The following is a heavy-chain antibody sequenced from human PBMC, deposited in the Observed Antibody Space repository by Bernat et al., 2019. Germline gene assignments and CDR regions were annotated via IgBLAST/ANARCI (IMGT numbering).Heavy chain of an antibody. J-gene: IGHJ4*02. CDR2: ISTVGNDK. CDR3: AGDGAVGPAAYYFDF. V-gene: IGHV3-30*03. CDR1: GFIFSNYG. D-gene: IGHD2-2*01. Sequence: QVQLVESGGGVVQPGRSLRLSCAASGFIFSNYGMHWVRQAPGKGPEWVAVISTVGNDKKHADSVKGRFSISRDNSKNTLYLQMDGLRAEDTAVYYCAGDGAVGPAAYYFDFWGQGALVTVSS.